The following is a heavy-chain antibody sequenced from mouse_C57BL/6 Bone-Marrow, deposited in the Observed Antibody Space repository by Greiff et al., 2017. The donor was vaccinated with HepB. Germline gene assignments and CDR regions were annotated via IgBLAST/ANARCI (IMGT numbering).Heavy chain of an antibody. J-gene: IGHJ4*01. Sequence: EVMLVESGEGLVKPGGSLKLSCAASGFTFSSYAMSWVRQTPEKRLEWVAYISSGGDYIYYADTVKGRFTISRDNARNTQYLQMSSLKSEDTAMYYCTREWDYEMAIAMDYWGQGTSVTVSS. CDR2: ISSGGDYI. CDR1: GFTFSSYA. V-gene: IGHV5-9-1*02. D-gene: IGHD1-1*01. CDR3: TREWDYEMAIAMDY.